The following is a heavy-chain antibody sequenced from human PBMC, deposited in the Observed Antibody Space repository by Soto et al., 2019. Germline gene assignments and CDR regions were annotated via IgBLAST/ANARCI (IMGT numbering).Heavy chain of an antibody. CDR2: IYSSGNT. CDR1: GGTISGYY. J-gene: IGHJ5*02. D-gene: IGHD3-3*01. CDR3: ARGQRFSDWFDP. V-gene: IGHV4-4*07. Sequence: SETLSLTCSVSGGTISGYYWTWILQPAGERLEWLGRIYSSGNTKYNPSLQSRVTMSLDTSNNQFSLRLTSVTAADTAAYYCARGQRFSDWFDPWGQGTLVTVSS.